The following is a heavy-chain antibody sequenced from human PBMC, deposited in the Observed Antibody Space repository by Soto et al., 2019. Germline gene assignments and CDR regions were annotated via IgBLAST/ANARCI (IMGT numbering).Heavy chain of an antibody. D-gene: IGHD3-22*01. J-gene: IGHJ4*02. V-gene: IGHV1-69*01. CDR2: IIPIFGTA. CDR3: AREEYYYDSSGPTQSFDY. CDR1: GGTFSSYA. Sequence: QVQLVQSGAEVKKPGSSVKVSCKASGGTFSSYAISWVRQAPGQGLEWMGGIIPIFGTANYAQKFQGGVTITADESTSTAYMELSSLRSEDTAVYYCAREEYYYDSSGPTQSFDYWGQGTLVTVSS.